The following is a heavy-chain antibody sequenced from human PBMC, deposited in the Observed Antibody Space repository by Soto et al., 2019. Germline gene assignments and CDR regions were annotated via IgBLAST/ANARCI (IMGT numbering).Heavy chain of an antibody. CDR3: ASFMWSGPKYYYYYMDV. D-gene: IGHD3-3*01. Sequence: PSETLSLTCIVSGGSITSYYWTWIRQPPGKGLEWIGYIHYSGNTKYNPSLTGRVSTSLDPSKHEFSLNVTSVTAADTAVYYCASFMWSGPKYYYYYMDVWGKGTTVTVSS. J-gene: IGHJ6*03. CDR2: IHYSGNT. V-gene: IGHV4-59*01. CDR1: GGSITSYY.